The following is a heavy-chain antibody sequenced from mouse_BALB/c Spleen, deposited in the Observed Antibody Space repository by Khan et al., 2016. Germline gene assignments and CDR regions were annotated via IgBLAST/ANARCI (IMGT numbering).Heavy chain of an antibody. V-gene: IGHV1-80*01. CDR2: IYPGDGDT. J-gene: IGHJ4*01. CDR1: GYAFSSYW. Sequence: QVQLQQSGAELVRPGSSVKISCKASGYAFSSYWMNWVKQRPGQGLEWIGQIYPGDGDTNSNGKFKGKATLTADKSSSTAYMQLSSLTSEDSAVYFCAKLTGTSESMDYWGQGTSVTVSS. CDR3: AKLTGTSESMDY. D-gene: IGHD4-1*01.